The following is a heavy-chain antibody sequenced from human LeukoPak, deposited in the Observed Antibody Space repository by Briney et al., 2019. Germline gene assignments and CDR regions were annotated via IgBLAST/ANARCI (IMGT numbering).Heavy chain of an antibody. CDR3: AKQMMERQQYYYMDV. V-gene: IGHV3-30*02. D-gene: IGHD6-13*01. CDR2: IRYDGSAT. J-gene: IGHJ6*03. Sequence: GGSLRLSCVASGLTFSTCGMHWVRQAPGKGLEWLTHIRYDGSATYYADSVKGRFTISRENSKNTLYLQMSSLRAEDTAVYYCAKQMMERQQYYYMDVWGKGTSVTVSS. CDR1: GLTFSTCG.